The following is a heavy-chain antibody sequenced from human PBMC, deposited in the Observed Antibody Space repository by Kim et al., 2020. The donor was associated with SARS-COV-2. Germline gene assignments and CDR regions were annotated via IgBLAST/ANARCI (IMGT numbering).Heavy chain of an antibody. J-gene: IGHJ6*02. CDR2: INTNTGNP. CDR3: ARERYDILTGYLMGGYYYGMDV. D-gene: IGHD3-9*01. Sequence: WINTNTGNPTYAQGFTGRFVFSLDTSVSTAYLQISSLKAEDTAVYYCARERYDILTGYLMGGYYYGMDVWGQGTTVTVSS. V-gene: IGHV7-4-1*02.